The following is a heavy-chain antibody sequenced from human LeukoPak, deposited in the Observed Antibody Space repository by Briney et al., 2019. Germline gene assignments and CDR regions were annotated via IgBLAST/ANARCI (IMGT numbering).Heavy chain of an antibody. CDR1: GYTFTSYG. CDR3: ARALRGQYGILTGHFDY. D-gene: IGHD3-9*01. CDR2: ISAYNGNT. J-gene: IGHJ4*02. Sequence: GASVKVSCKASGYTFTSYGISWVRQAPGQGLEWMGWISAYNGNTNYAQKLQGRVTMTTDTSTSTAYMELRSLRSNDTAVYYCARALRGQYGILTGHFDYWGQGTLVTVSS. V-gene: IGHV1-18*04.